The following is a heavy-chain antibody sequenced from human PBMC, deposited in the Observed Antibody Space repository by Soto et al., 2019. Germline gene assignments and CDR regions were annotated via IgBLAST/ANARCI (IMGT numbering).Heavy chain of an antibody. J-gene: IGHJ4*02. V-gene: IGHV4-30-2*01. D-gene: IGHD2-15*01. CDR2: IYHSGST. CDR3: ATVVVAATRYTDFDY. Sequence: PXETLSLTCAVSGCSIISGGSSWSWIRQPPGKGLEWIGYIYHSGSTYYNPSLKSRVTISVDRSKNQFSLKLSSVTAADTAVYYCATVVVAATRYTDFDYWGQGTLVTVSS. CDR1: GCSIISGGSS.